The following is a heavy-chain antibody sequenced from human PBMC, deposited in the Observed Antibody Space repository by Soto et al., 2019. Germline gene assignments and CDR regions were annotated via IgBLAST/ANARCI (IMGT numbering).Heavy chain of an antibody. D-gene: IGHD6-19*01. Sequence: EVQLLESGGGLVQPGGSLRLSCAVSGFTFSSYAMSWVRQAPGKGLEWVSTISGSGGSTYYADSVKGRFTISRDNSKNTLYLQMNSLRTEDTAVHHFAKGRKSRGWYSDFWGQGTLVTVSS. CDR2: ISGSGGST. CDR1: GFTFSSYA. CDR3: AKGRKSRGWYSDF. J-gene: IGHJ4*02. V-gene: IGHV3-23*01.